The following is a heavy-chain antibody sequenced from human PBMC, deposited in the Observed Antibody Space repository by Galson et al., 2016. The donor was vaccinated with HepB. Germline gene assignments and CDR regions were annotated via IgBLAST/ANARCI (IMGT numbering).Heavy chain of an antibody. Sequence: SVKVSCKASGYTFTSYYMHWVRQAPGQGLEWMGIINPSGGSATYAQKFQGRVTMTRDPSTSTVYMELSSLRSEDTALYYFARDSKQWLVRRNWFDPWGQGTLVTVSS. J-gene: IGHJ5*02. D-gene: IGHD6-19*01. V-gene: IGHV1-46*01. CDR2: INPSGGSA. CDR3: ARDSKQWLVRRNWFDP. CDR1: GYTFTSYY.